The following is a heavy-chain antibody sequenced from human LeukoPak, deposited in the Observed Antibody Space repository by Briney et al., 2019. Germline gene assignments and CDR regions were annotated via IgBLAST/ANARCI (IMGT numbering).Heavy chain of an antibody. Sequence: PSETLSLTCAVYGGSFSGYYWSWIRQPPGKGLEWIGEINHSGSTNYNPSLKSRVTISVDTSKNQFSLKLSSVTAADTAVYYCARGPLLCSSTRCYVGKNYYYYYGMDVWGQGTTVTVSS. CDR1: GGSFSGYY. V-gene: IGHV4-34*01. J-gene: IGHJ6*02. CDR2: INHSGST. D-gene: IGHD2-2*01. CDR3: ARGPLLCSSTRCYVGKNYYYYYGMDV.